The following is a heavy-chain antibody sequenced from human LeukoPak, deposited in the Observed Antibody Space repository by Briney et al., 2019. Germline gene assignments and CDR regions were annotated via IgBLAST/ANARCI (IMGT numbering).Heavy chain of an antibody. V-gene: IGHV3-30-3*01. D-gene: IGHD3-3*01. J-gene: IGHJ4*02. CDR1: GFTFSSYP. CDR3: ARDQPPVYYDFWSGYSPFDY. CDR2: ISSDGSGK. Sequence: GGSLRLSCAASGFTFSSYPMHWVRQAPGKGLEWVAVISSDGSGKSDADSVKGRFTISRDNAKNSLYLQMNSLRAEDTAVYYCARDQPPVYYDFWSGYSPFDYWGQGTLVTVSS.